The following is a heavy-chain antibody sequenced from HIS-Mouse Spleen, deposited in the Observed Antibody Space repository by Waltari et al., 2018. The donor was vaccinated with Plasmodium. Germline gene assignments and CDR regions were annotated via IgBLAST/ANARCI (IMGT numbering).Heavy chain of an antibody. D-gene: IGHD5-12*01. V-gene: IGHV4-34*01. Sequence: QVQLQQWGAGLLKPSETLSLTCAVYGGSFSGYYWSWIRQPPGKGLEWIGEINHSGSTNYNPSRKSRVTISVDTSKNQFSLKLSSVTAADTAVYYCARGPDIVATIGYWYFDLWGRGTLVTVSS. J-gene: IGHJ2*01. CDR3: ARGPDIVATIGYWYFDL. CDR2: INHSGST. CDR1: GGSFSGYY.